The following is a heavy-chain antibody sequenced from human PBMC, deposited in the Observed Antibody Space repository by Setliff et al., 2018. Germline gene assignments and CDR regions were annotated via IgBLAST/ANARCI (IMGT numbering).Heavy chain of an antibody. CDR3: ARAISGWYSAHYYYMDV. CDR1: GGSISSGSDY. J-gene: IGHJ6*03. V-gene: IGHV4-61*09. Sequence: PSETLSLTCSVSGGSISSGSDYWTWIRQPAGKGLEWIGHIYTSGSTSYNPSLKSRVTISVDTSKAQFSLKLSSVTAADSAVYYCARAISGWYSAHYYYMDVWGKGTKVTVSS. D-gene: IGHD6-19*01. CDR2: IYTSGST.